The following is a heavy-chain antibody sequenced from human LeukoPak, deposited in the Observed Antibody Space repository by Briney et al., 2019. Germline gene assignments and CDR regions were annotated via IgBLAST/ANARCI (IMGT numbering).Heavy chain of an antibody. V-gene: IGHV4-59*01. CDR1: GGSISNYY. CDR3: ARDHHDKSAL. Sequence: SETLSLTCTVSGGSISNYYWSWIRQPPGKGLEWIGYIYYSGNTNYNPSLKSRVTISVDTSKNQFSLKLSSVTAADTAVYYCARDHHDKSALWGQGTLVTVSS. CDR2: IYYSGNT. J-gene: IGHJ4*02. D-gene: IGHD3-22*01.